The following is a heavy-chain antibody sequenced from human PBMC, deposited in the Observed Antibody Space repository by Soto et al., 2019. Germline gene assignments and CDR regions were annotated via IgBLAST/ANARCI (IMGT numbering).Heavy chain of an antibody. D-gene: IGHD3-22*01. CDR2: ISGSGGST. J-gene: IGHJ4*02. V-gene: IGHV3-23*01. CDR3: AKVLGDCSCLPLIFGY. CDR1: GFTFSSYA. Sequence: EVQLLESGGGLVQPGGSLRLSCAASGFTFSSYAMSWVRQAPGKGLEWVSAISGSGGSTYYADSVKGRFTISRDNSKNTLYLQMNSLRAEDTAVYYCAKVLGDCSCLPLIFGYWGQGNLVTVSS.